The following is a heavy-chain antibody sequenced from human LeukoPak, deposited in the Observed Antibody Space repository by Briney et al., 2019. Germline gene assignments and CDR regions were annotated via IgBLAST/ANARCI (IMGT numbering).Heavy chain of an antibody. J-gene: IGHJ4*02. D-gene: IGHD3-22*01. Sequence: GGPLRPSWAASGFTLRNYWMSWVRQAPGKGLEGLATINQDGNDKYYVDSVKGRFTISRDNAKNSLYLQMNSLRAEDTAIYYCLREETIVVIREPPPRGQGTLVTVSS. V-gene: IGHV3-7*01. CDR1: GFTLRNYW. CDR3: LREETIVVIREPPP. CDR2: INQDGNDK.